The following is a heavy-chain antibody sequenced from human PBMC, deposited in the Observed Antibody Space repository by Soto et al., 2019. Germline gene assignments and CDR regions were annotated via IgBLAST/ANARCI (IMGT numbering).Heavy chain of an antibody. CDR1: GFTFSSYG. D-gene: IGHD3-22*01. J-gene: IGHJ6*02. CDR2: IWYDGSNK. CDR3: ARREMNYYDSSGYYPYYYYGMDV. V-gene: IGHV3-33*01. Sequence: GGSLRLSCAASGFTFSSYGMHWVRQAPGKGLEWVAVIWYDGSNKYYADSVKGRFTISRDNSKNTLYLQMNSLRAEDTAVYYCARREMNYYDSSGYYPYYYYGMDVWGQGTTVTVSS.